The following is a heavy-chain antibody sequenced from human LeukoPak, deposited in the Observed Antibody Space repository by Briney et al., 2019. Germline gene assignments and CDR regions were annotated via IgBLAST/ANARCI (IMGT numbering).Heavy chain of an antibody. CDR2: ITADGVDT. Sequence: GGSLRLSGSASGFTCSSYAMHWVRQAPGKGLEYVSAITADGVDTYYADSVKGRFTISRDNSKNTLYLQMSNLRTEDTAVYYCVKRTAGSGSPPFDYWGLGTLVTVSS. CDR3: VKRTAGSGSPPFDY. J-gene: IGHJ4*02. V-gene: IGHV3-64D*06. D-gene: IGHD3-10*01. CDR1: GFTCSSYA.